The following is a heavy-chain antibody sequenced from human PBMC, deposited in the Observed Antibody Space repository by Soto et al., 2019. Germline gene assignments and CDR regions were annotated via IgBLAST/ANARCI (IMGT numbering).Heavy chain of an antibody. CDR2: IYPGDSDT. D-gene: IGHD2-15*01. J-gene: IGHJ4*02. Sequence: PGESGKISCKGSGYSFTSYWIGWVRQMPGKGLEWMGIIYPGDSDTRYSPSFQGQVTISADKSISTAYLQWSSLKASDTAMYYCARTGYCSGGSCYFDYWGQGTLVTVSS. V-gene: IGHV5-51*01. CDR3: ARTGYCSGGSCYFDY. CDR1: GYSFTSYW.